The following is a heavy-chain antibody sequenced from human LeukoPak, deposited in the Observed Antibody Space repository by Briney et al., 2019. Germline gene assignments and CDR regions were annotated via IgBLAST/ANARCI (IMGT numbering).Heavy chain of an antibody. D-gene: IGHD6-13*01. CDR3: ARESPVAATGRSWFDS. CDR2: ITGGGSTT. V-gene: IGHV3-23*01. Sequence: GGSLRFSCAASGFTFSSYAMSWVRQAPGKGLEWVSSITGGGSTTYYADSVKGRFTISRDNSKNTLYLQMNSLRAEGTALHYCARESPVAATGRSWFDSWGQGTLVTVSS. J-gene: IGHJ5*01. CDR1: GFTFSSYA.